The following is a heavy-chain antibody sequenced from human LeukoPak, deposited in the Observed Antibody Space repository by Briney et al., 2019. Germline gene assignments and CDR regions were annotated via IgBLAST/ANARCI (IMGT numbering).Heavy chain of an antibody. CDR2: INPNSGGT. V-gene: IGHV1-2*02. Sequence: ASVKVSCKASGYTFTGYYMHWVRQAPGQGLEWMGWINPNSGGTNYAQKFQGRVTMTRDTSISTAYMELSRLRAEDTAVYYCAKSSSWYNLLEIAWDYFDYWGQGTLVTVSS. CDR3: AKSSSWYNLLEIAWDYFDY. J-gene: IGHJ4*02. CDR1: GYTFTGYY. D-gene: IGHD6-13*01.